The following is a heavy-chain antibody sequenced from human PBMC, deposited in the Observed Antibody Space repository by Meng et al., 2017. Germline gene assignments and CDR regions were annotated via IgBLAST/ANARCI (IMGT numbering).Heavy chain of an antibody. Sequence: QITLKEAGPTLVKPTQTLKLTCSLSGFSLSTSGVGVGWIRQLAGKALEWLALIYWDDDKRYSSSLKSRLTTTKDTSNNQVFLTMTNMDPVDTATYFCALPQQVTTVFWYDSWGQGTLVTVSS. D-gene: IGHD4-17*01. CDR1: GFSLSTSGVG. CDR3: ALPQQVTTVFWYDS. V-gene: IGHV2-5*02. J-gene: IGHJ5*01. CDR2: IYWDDDK.